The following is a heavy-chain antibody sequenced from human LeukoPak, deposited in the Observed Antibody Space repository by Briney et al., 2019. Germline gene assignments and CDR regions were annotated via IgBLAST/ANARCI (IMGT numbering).Heavy chain of an antibody. CDR3: AKRRIVVVIPSDAFDI. D-gene: IGHD3-22*01. CDR2: ISGSGGST. CDR1: GFTFSSYG. Sequence: GGSLRLSCAASGFTFSSYGMQWVRQAPGKGLEWVSAISGSGGSTYYADSVKGRFTISRDNSKNTLYLQMNSLRAEDTAVYYCAKRRIVVVIPSDAFDIWGQGTMVTVSS. J-gene: IGHJ3*02. V-gene: IGHV3-23*01.